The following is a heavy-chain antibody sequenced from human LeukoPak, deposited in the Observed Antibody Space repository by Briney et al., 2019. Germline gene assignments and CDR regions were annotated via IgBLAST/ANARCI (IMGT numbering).Heavy chain of an antibody. D-gene: IGHD3-22*01. Sequence: ASVKVSCKASGYTFTGYYPHWVRQAPGQGLEWMGWINPYNGGTNFAQRFQGRVIMTRDTSISTTYMELSRLRSDDTAVYYCARNYDSSGYYYGDFDLWGQGTLVTVSS. V-gene: IGHV1-2*02. J-gene: IGHJ4*02. CDR2: INPYNGGT. CDR1: GYTFTGYY. CDR3: ARNYDSSGYYYGDFDL.